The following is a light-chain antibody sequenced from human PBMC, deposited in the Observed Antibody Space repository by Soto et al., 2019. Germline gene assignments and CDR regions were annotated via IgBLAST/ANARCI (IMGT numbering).Light chain of an antibody. Sequence: EIVLTQSPGTLSLSPGERATLSCRASQSVSSRLAWYQQRPGQAPRLLIYDASTRAGGVPARFSGGGSGTEFTLTITSLQSEDFAVYYCQQYNNWPPLTFGQGTRLEIK. CDR3: QQYNNWPPLT. V-gene: IGKV3-15*01. CDR1: QSVSSR. J-gene: IGKJ5*01. CDR2: DAS.